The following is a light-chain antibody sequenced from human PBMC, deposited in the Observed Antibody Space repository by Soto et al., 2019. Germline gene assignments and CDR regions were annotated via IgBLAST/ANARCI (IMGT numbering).Light chain of an antibody. Sequence: QSALTQPRSVSGSPGQSVTISCTGTSSDVGGYDYVSWYQQHAGKAPKLMIYGVTKRPSGVPDRFSGSKSGNTASLTISGLQAEDESDYYCCSHGGRHSYVFGTGTKVTVL. V-gene: IGLV2-11*01. J-gene: IGLJ1*01. CDR2: GVT. CDR1: SSDVGGYDY. CDR3: CSHGGRHSYV.